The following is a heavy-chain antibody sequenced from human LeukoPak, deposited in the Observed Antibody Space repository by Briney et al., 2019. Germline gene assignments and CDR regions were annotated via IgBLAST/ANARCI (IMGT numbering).Heavy chain of an antibody. J-gene: IGHJ4*02. CDR3: ARDLRFFDY. CDR2: INPNSGGT. V-gene: IGHV1-2*02. CDR1: GYTFTGYY. Sequence: ASVEVSCKASGYTFTGYYIHWVRQAPGQGLEWMGWINPNSGGTNYAQKFHGRVTMTRDTSISTAYMELSSLRSDDTAVYYCARDLRFFDYWGQGTLVTVSS.